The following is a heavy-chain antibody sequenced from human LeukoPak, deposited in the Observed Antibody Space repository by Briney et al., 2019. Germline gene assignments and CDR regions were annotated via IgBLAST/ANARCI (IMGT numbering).Heavy chain of an antibody. V-gene: IGHV1-8*01. Sequence: HWASVKVSCKAAGYTFTSYDINWVRQATGQGLEWMGWMNPNSGNTGYAQKFQGRVTMTRNTSISTAYMELSSLRSEDTAVYYCARGTLYGDSGPSYYYYYGMDVWGQGTTVTVSS. CDR2: MNPNSGNT. CDR1: GYTFTSYD. CDR3: ARGTLYGDSGPSYYYYYGMDV. D-gene: IGHD4-17*01. J-gene: IGHJ6*02.